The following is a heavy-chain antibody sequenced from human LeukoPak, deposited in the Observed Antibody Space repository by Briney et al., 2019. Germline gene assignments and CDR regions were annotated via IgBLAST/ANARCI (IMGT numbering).Heavy chain of an antibody. CDR2: IIPIFGTA. CDR1: GGTFNRYG. D-gene: IGHD1-26*01. Sequence: SVEVSCKASGGTFNRYGISWVRQAPGQGLEWMGGIIPIFGTANYAQKFQGRVTITADESTSTAYMELSSLRSEDTAVYYCARASIVGAHFDYWGQGTLVTVSS. J-gene: IGHJ4*02. V-gene: IGHV1-69*13. CDR3: ARASIVGAHFDY.